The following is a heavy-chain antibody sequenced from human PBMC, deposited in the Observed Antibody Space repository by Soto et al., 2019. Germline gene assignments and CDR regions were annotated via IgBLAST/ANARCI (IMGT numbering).Heavy chain of an antibody. V-gene: IGHV5-51*01. D-gene: IGHD6-13*01. CDR1: RYSFTDYW. CDR2: IYPGDSDT. Sequence: GESLKISCKAFRYSFTDYWIGWVRQMPGKGLEWMGIIYPGDSDTRYSPSFQGQVTISADKSNSTAYLQWSSLKASDTAMYYCARTAAAGKYYYGVDVWGQGTTVTVSS. J-gene: IGHJ6*02. CDR3: ARTAAAGKYYYGVDV.